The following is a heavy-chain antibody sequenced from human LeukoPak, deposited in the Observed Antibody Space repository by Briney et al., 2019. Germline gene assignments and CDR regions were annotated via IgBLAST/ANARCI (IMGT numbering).Heavy chain of an antibody. CDR1: GFTFSSYA. CDR2: ISYDGSNK. Sequence: GGSLRLSCAASGFTFSSYAMHWVRQAPGKGLEWVAVISYDGSNKYYADSVKGRFTISRDNSKNTLYLQMNSLRAEDTAVYYCARVRNLGYDYVWGSYRPEGAFDYWGQGTLVTVSS. V-gene: IGHV3-30*04. D-gene: IGHD3-16*02. J-gene: IGHJ4*02. CDR3: ARVRNLGYDYVWGSYRPEGAFDY.